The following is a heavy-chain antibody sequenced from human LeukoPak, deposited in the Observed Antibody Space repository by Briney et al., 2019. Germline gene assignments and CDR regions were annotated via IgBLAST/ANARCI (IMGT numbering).Heavy chain of an antibody. J-gene: IGHJ4*02. CDR2: ISGSGDNT. CDR1: GFTFSSYA. Sequence: GGSLRLSCAASGFTFSSYAMSWVRQVPGKGLEWVSVISGSGDNTYYADSVKGRFTISRDNSKNMLYLQMNSLKAEDTAVYYCAKDGRGSSWFVFDYWGQGTLVTVSS. D-gene: IGHD6-13*01. V-gene: IGHV3-23*01. CDR3: AKDGRGSSWFVFDY.